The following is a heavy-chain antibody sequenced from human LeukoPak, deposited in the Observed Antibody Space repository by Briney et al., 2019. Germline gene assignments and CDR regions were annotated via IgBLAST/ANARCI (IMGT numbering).Heavy chain of an antibody. CDR2: IYYSGST. CDR1: GGSISSSSDY. D-gene: IGHD2-8*01. V-gene: IGHV4-39*07. CDR3: ARGLMGYRQHP. J-gene: IGHJ5*02. Sequence: SETLSLTCTVSGGSISSSSDYWGWIRQPPGKGLEWIGSIYYSGSTYYNPPLKSRVTISGDTSKNRFSLKLSSVTAADTAVYYCARGLMGYRQHPWGQGTLVTVSS.